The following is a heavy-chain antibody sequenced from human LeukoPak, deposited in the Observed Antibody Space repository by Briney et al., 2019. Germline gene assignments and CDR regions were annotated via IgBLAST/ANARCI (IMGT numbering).Heavy chain of an antibody. Sequence: AASVKVPCKASGYTFTSYYMHWVRQAPGQGLEWMGIINPSGGSTSYAQKFQGRVTMTRDMSTSTVYMELSSLRSEDTAVYYCARDFVHYYDSSGFKDLGAFDIWGQGTMVTVSS. J-gene: IGHJ3*02. CDR1: GYTFTSYY. V-gene: IGHV1-46*01. CDR2: INPSGGST. CDR3: ARDFVHYYDSSGFKDLGAFDI. D-gene: IGHD3-22*01.